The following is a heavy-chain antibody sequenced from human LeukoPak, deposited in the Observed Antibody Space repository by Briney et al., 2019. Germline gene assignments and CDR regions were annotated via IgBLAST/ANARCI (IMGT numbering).Heavy chain of an antibody. CDR1: GFMFSTYE. CDR3: ARDRGGSRSDC. Sequence: GGSLRLSCTASGFMFSTYEMGWVRQAPGKGLEWVSLIGTSDNTIFHADSVEGRFTISRENAKNSLSLQMNSLRAEDTAVYYCARDRGGSRSDCWGQGTLVTVSS. J-gene: IGHJ4*02. D-gene: IGHD6-13*01. V-gene: IGHV3-48*03. CDR2: IGTSDNTI.